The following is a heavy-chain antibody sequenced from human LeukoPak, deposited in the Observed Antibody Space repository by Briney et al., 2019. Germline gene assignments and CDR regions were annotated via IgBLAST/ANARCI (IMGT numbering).Heavy chain of an antibody. CDR2: ISAYNGNT. D-gene: IGHD3-10*01. J-gene: IGHJ3*02. CDR1: GYTFTSYG. Sequence: ASVKVSCKASGYTFTSYGISWVRQAPGQGLEWMGWISAYNGNTNYAQKFQGRVTITADKSTSTAYMELSSLRSEDTAVYYCARDTTMVRGVTTTPSDAFDIWGQGTMVTVSS. CDR3: ARDTTMVRGVTTTPSDAFDI. V-gene: IGHV1-18*01.